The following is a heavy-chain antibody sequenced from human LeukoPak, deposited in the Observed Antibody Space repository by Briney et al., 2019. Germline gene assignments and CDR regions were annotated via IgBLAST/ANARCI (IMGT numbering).Heavy chain of an antibody. CDR1: GYTFTSYY. D-gene: IGHD4-23*01. CDR2: INPSGGST. CDR3: ASTTTVVTVHPGYWYFDL. Sequence: GASVKVSCKAVGYTFTSYYMHWVRQAPGQGLEWMGIINPSGGSTTYAQKFQGRVTITADESTSTAYMELSSLRSEDTAVYYCASTTTVVTVHPGYWYFDLWGRGTLVTVSS. J-gene: IGHJ2*01. V-gene: IGHV1-46*01.